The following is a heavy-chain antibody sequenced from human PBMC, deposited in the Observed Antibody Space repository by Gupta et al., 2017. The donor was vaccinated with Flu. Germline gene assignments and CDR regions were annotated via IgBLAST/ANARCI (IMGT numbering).Heavy chain of an antibody. D-gene: IGHD1-1*01. Sequence: ELHLVESGGGLLQPGGSLSLSCAASAFTMRNSHMSWGRQAPGMGLEWVLGLHSDGTAYYADSAKGRFTITRDNSKNTLYLKMNSLRGGDTAIDFCARNEDFKSSHFDCWGQGTLVTVSS. CDR1: AFTMRNSH. CDR2: LHSDGTA. CDR3: ARNEDFKSSHFDC. J-gene: IGHJ4*02. V-gene: IGHV3-66*02.